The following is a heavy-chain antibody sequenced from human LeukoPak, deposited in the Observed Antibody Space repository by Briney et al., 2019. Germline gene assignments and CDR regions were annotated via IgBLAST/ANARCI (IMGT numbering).Heavy chain of an antibody. Sequence: PGGSLRLSCAASGFTFSSYSMNWVRQAAGKGLEWVSSISTRSTYIYYADSVKGRFIISRDNAKSSLYLQMNSLRADDTAVYYCARESYDSSGFGAFDIWGQGTMVTVSS. J-gene: IGHJ3*02. D-gene: IGHD3-22*01. CDR3: ARESYDSSGFGAFDI. CDR1: GFTFSSYS. V-gene: IGHV3-21*01. CDR2: ISTRSTYI.